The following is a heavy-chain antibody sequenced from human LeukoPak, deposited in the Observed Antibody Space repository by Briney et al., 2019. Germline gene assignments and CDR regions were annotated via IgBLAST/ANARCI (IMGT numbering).Heavy chain of an antibody. D-gene: IGHD2-2*01. CDR2: INHSGST. V-gene: IGHV4-34*01. CDR1: GRSFSGYY. Sequence: SETLSLTCAVYGRSFSGYYGSWIRQPPGKGLEWIGEINHSGSTNYNPSLKSRVTISVDTSKNQFYLKLSSVTAADTAVYYCARTIVVVPANGMDVWGQGTTVTVFS. J-gene: IGHJ6*02. CDR3: ARTIVVVPANGMDV.